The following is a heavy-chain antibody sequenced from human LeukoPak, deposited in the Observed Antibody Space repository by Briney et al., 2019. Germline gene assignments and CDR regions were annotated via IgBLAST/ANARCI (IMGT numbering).Heavy chain of an antibody. CDR1: GFTFSSYS. J-gene: IGHJ5*02. CDR3: ARVALRPIDYSNPEFDP. Sequence: GGSLRLSCAASGFTFSSYSMNWVRQAPGQGLEWVSYITSDSVTMFYADSVKGRFTASRDNAENSMYLQMNSLRAEDTAVYYCARVALRPIDYSNPEFDPWGQGTLVTVSS. V-gene: IGHV3-48*01. D-gene: IGHD4-11*01. CDR2: ITSDSVTM.